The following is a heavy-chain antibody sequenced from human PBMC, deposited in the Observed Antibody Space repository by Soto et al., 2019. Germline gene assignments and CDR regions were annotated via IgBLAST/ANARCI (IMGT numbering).Heavy chain of an antibody. CDR1: GDTFSFYT. V-gene: IGHV1-69*02. CDR3: AASYGSGYPAFDY. J-gene: IGHJ4*02. D-gene: IGHD3-10*01. CDR2: INPIVSMS. Sequence: QVQLVQSGTEVKKPGSSVKVSCKASGDTFSFYTINWVRQAPGLGLEWVGRINPIVSMSNYAQKSQGRVSMTADKSTSTAYMELRSLRSDDTAMYFCAASYGSGYPAFDYWGQGALVTVSS.